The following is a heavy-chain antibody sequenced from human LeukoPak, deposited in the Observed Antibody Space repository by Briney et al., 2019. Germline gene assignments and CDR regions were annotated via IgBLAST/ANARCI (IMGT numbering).Heavy chain of an antibody. D-gene: IGHD4-17*01. CDR2: ISAYNGNP. Sequence: GASVKVSCKASGYTFTSYGISWVRQAPGQGLEGMGWISAYNGNPNYAQKLQGRVTMTTDTSTSTAYMELRSLRSDDTAVYYCARDPRDYEAGYYYYYGMDVWGQGTTVTVSS. CDR3: ARDPRDYEAGYYYYYGMDV. J-gene: IGHJ6*02. V-gene: IGHV1-18*01. CDR1: GYTFTSYG.